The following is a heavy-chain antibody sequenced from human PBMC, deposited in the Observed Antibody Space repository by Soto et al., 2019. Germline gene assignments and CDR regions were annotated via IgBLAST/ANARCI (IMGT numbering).Heavy chain of an antibody. CDR2: IYHSGST. CDR3: ARERPDGARLDP. D-gene: IGHD6-6*01. V-gene: IGHV4-30-4*01. Sequence: SETLSLTCTVSGGSISSGDYYWSWIRQPPGKGLEWIGYIYHSGSTYYNPSLKSRVTISVNTSKNQFSLKLSSVTAADTAVYYCARERPDGARLDPWGQGTMVTV. CDR1: GGSISSGDYY. J-gene: IGHJ5*02.